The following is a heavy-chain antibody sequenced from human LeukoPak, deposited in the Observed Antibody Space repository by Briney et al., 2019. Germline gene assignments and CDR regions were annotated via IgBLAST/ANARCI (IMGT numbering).Heavy chain of an antibody. J-gene: IGHJ4*02. CDR2: IIPIFGTA. D-gene: IGHD4-11*01. V-gene: IGHV1-69*13. Sequence: SVKVSCKASGGTFSSYAISWVRQAPGQGLEWMGGIIPIFGTANYAQKFQGRVTITADESTSTAYMELSSLRSEDTAVYYCARVGYSNYEGPYFDYWGQGTLVTVSS. CDR1: GGTFSSYA. CDR3: ARVGYSNYEGPYFDY.